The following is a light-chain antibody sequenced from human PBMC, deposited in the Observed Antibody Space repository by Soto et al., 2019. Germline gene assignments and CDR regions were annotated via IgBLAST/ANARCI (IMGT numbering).Light chain of an antibody. J-gene: IGLJ1*01. CDR1: SSNIGSNT. V-gene: IGLV1-44*01. Sequence: QSVLTQPPSASGTPGQRGTISCSGSSSNIGSNTVNWYQQLPGTAPKLLIYGNNQRPSGVPDRFSGSKSGTSASLAISGLQSEDEADYYCAAWDDSLNGYVFGTGTKLTVL. CDR3: AAWDDSLNGYV. CDR2: GNN.